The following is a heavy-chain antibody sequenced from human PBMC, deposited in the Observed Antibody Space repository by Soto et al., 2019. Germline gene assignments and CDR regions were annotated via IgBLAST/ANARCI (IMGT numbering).Heavy chain of an antibody. J-gene: IGHJ6*03. D-gene: IGHD2-8*01. Sequence: EEQLVESGGGLIKPGGSLRLSCVVSGFIFSDYTLNWVRQAPGRGLEWVSSISTTSSDIYYADSVKGRFTISRDNAKNSLYLKMDSLTAADKAVYYSTRHASTAHNPLYFYYYMDVWGKGTTVTVSS. V-gene: IGHV3-21*01. CDR2: ISTTSSDI. CDR1: GFIFSDYT. CDR3: TRHASTAHNPLYFYYYMDV.